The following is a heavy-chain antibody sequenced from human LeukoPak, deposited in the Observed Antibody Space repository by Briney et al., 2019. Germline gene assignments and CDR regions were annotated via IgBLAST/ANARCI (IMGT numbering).Heavy chain of an antibody. Sequence: GGSLRLSCGASGFTFDDYGMSWVRQAPGKGLEWVSGINWNGGSTGHADSVKGRFTISRDNAKNSLYLQMNSLRAEDTAVYYCAKGLLSAVAAAGAWGQGTLVTVSS. CDR1: GFTFDDYG. D-gene: IGHD6-13*01. V-gene: IGHV3-20*04. CDR3: AKGLLSAVAAAGA. J-gene: IGHJ5*02. CDR2: INWNGGST.